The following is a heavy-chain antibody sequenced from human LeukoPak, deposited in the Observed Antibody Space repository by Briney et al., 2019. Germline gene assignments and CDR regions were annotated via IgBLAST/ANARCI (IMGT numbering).Heavy chain of an antibody. CDR1: GFTLGTYD. CDR3: SKKGQSEDYGKPG. J-gene: IGHJ4*02. CDR2: ISRSGGST. Sequence: SGGSLRLSFAASGFTLGTYDMYWVRQAPGKGLECVSSISRSGGSTYYADSVKGRFTISRDNSKNTLYLQMSSLRADDTAVYYCSKKGQSEDYGKPGWGQGTLVTVSS. V-gene: IGHV3-23*01. D-gene: IGHD4-17*01.